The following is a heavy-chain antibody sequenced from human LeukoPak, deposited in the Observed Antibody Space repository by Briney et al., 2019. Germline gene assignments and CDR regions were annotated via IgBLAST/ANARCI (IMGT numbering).Heavy chain of an antibody. V-gene: IGHV3-30*18. CDR1: GFTFSSYG. J-gene: IGHJ5*02. Sequence: PGGSLRLSCAASGFTFSSYGMHWVRQAPGKGLEWVAVISYDGSNKYYADSVKGRFTISRDNSKNTLYLQMNSLRAEDTAVYYCAKGLGPGDNWFDPWGQGALVTVSS. D-gene: IGHD7-27*01. CDR3: AKGLGPGDNWFDP. CDR2: ISYDGSNK.